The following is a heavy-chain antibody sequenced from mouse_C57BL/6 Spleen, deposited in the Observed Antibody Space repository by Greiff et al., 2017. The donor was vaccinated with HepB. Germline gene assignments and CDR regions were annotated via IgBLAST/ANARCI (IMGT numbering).Heavy chain of an antibody. CDR2: ISDGGSYT. J-gene: IGHJ3*01. V-gene: IGHV5-4*01. D-gene: IGHD1-1*01. CDR3: ARSGAYCSSYGAY. CDR1: GFTFSSYA. Sequence: EVQRVESGGGLVKPGGSLKLSCAASGFTFSSYAMSWVRQTPEKRLEWVATISDGGSYTYYPDNVKGRFTISRDNAKNNLYLQMSHLKSEDTAMYYCARSGAYCSSYGAYWGQGTLVTVSA.